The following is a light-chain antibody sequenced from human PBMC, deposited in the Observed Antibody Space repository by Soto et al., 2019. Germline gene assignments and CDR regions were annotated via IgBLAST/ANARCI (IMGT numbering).Light chain of an antibody. CDR2: KAS. V-gene: IGKV1-5*03. Sequence: DIPMTQSPSTLSASVGDRVIITCRASQSVSSWLAWYQHKPGKAPKLLIYKASRLESGVPSRFSGGGSGTEFTLTINSLQPDDFATYYCQQHRSYPVTFGQGTRLDMK. CDR1: QSVSSW. CDR3: QQHRSYPVT. J-gene: IGKJ5*01.